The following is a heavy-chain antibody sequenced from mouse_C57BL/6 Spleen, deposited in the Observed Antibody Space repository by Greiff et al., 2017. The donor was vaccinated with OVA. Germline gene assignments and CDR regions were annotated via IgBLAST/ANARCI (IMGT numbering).Heavy chain of an antibody. J-gene: IGHJ3*01. CDR3: ARAYYYGSSYGFAY. CDR2: INPNYGTT. D-gene: IGHD1-1*01. V-gene: IGHV1-39*01. CDR1: GYSFTDYN. Sequence: LQESGPELVKPGASVKISCKASGYSFTDYNMNWVKQSNGKSLEWIGVINPNYGTTSYNQKFKGKATLTVDQSSSTAYMQLNSLTSEDSAVYYCARAYYYGSSYGFAYWGQGTLVTVSA.